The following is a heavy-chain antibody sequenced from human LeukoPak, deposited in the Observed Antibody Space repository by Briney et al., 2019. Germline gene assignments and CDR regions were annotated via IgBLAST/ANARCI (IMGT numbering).Heavy chain of an antibody. Sequence: SETLSLTCAVSGYCISSGYYWGWFRQPPGKGLVWIGSIYHSGSTYYNPSLKSRVTISVDTSKNQFSLKLSSVTAADTAVYYCAREDMVRGVIIYYYGMDVWGKGTTVTVSS. J-gene: IGHJ6*04. CDR3: AREDMVRGVIIYYYGMDV. V-gene: IGHV4-38-2*02. CDR1: GYCISSGYY. D-gene: IGHD3-10*01. CDR2: IYHSGST.